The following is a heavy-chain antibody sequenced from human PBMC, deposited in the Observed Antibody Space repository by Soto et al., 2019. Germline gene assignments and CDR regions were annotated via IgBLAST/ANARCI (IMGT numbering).Heavy chain of an antibody. CDR3: ARCNDYSNYLDY. Sequence: SETLSLTCAVYGGSFSGYYWSWIRQPPGKGLEWIGEINHSGSTNYNPSLKSRVTISVDTSKNQFSLKLSSVTAADTAVYYCARCNDYSNYLDYWGQGTLVTVSS. J-gene: IGHJ4*02. V-gene: IGHV4-34*01. CDR1: GGSFSGYY. D-gene: IGHD4-4*01. CDR2: INHSGST.